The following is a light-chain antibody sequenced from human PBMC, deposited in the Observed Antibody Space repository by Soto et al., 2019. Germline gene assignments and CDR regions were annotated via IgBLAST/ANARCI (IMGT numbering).Light chain of an antibody. V-gene: IGKV1D-12*01. Sequence: DIQMTQSPSSVSASVGDRVTITCRASRDLSGWLAWYQQKPGKAPKLLISAASSLQSGLPSRCSGSGSATDFTLTIRSLQPEDFATYSCQQPISFPITFGQGTRLEIK. CDR3: QQPISFPIT. CDR2: AAS. J-gene: IGKJ5*01. CDR1: RDLSGW.